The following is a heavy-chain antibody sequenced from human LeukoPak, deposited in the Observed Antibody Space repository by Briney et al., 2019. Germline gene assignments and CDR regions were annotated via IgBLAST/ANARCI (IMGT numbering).Heavy chain of an antibody. CDR3: ASYWNPAFDI. CDR1: GGSFSGYY. Sequence: PSETLSLTCAVYGGSFSGYYWSWIRQPPGKGLEWIGEINHSGSTNYNPSLKSRVTISVDTSKNQFSLKLSSVTAADTAVYYCASYWNPAFDIWGQGTMVTVSS. J-gene: IGHJ3*02. D-gene: IGHD1-1*01. CDR2: INHSGST. V-gene: IGHV4-34*01.